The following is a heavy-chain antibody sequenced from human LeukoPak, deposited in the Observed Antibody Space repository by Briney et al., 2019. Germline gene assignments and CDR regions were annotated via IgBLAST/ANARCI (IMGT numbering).Heavy chain of an antibody. Sequence: SETLSLTCTVSGGSISSYYWSWIRQPPGKGLEWIGYIYYSGSTNYNPSLESRVTISVDTSKNQFSLKLSSVTAADTAVYYCASGYSGSHGYYFDYWGQGTLVTVSS. J-gene: IGHJ4*02. CDR2: IYYSGST. D-gene: IGHD1-26*01. CDR1: GGSISSYY. CDR3: ASGYSGSHGYYFDY. V-gene: IGHV4-59*01.